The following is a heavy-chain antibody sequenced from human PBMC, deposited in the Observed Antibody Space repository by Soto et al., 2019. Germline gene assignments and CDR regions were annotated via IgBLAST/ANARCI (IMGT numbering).Heavy chain of an antibody. J-gene: IGHJ6*02. V-gene: IGHV3-74*01. CDR2: INSDGSST. CDR1: GFTSSSYW. D-gene: IGHD4-17*01. Sequence: GGSLRLSCAASGFTSSSYWMHWVRQAPGKGLVWVSRINSDGSSTSYADSVKGRFTISRDNAKNTLHLQMNSLRAEDTAVYYCARATVVTPWGMDVWGQGTTVTVSS. CDR3: ARATVVTPWGMDV.